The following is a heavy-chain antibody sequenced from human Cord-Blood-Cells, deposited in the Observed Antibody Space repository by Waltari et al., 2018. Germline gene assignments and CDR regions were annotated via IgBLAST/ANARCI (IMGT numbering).Heavy chain of an antibody. D-gene: IGHD7-27*01. V-gene: IGHV3-73*02. Sequence: EVQLVESGGGLVQPGGSLKLSCAASGFTFSGSAMHWVRQASGKGVGWVGQIRSKGNNYPTAYAAPVKGRFTISRDDSKNTAYLEMNSLKTEDTAVYYCTRLTGDPIDYWGQGTLVTVSS. CDR1: GFTFSGSA. CDR3: TRLTGDPIDY. J-gene: IGHJ4*02. CDR2: IRSKGNNYPT.